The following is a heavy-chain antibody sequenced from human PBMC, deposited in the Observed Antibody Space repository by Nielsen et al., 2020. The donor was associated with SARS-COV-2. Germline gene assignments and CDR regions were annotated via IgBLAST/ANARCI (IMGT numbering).Heavy chain of an antibody. V-gene: IGHV1-24*01. CDR2: FDPEDGET. Sequence: ASVKVSCKVSGYTLTELSMHWVRQAPGKGLEWMGGFDPEDGETIYAQKFQGRVTMTKDTSTDTAYMELSSLRSEDTAVYYCATLSIAAAAGFDPWGQGTLVTVSS. CDR1: GYTLTELS. J-gene: IGHJ5*02. CDR3: ATLSIAAAAGFDP. D-gene: IGHD6-13*01.